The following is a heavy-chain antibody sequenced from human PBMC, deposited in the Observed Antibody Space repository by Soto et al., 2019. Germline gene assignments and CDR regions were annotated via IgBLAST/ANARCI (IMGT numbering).Heavy chain of an antibody. CDR1: EFAFSSYS. J-gene: IGHJ6*02. V-gene: IGHV3-30-3*01. D-gene: IGHD3-10*01. CDR2: VSFDGSNK. Sequence: LRLSCVASEFAFSSYSMHWVRQAPGKGLEWVAVVSFDGSNKKSIDSLRGRFTVSRDNSKNTLYLQMNSLRVEDTAVYYCARVPSRYGSGPYGMDVWGQGTTVTVSS. CDR3: ARVPSRYGSGPYGMDV.